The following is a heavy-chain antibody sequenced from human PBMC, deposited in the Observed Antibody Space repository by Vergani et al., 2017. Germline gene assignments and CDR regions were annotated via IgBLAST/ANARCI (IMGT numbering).Heavy chain of an antibody. J-gene: IGHJ4*02. Sequence: QLQLQESGPGLVKPSETLSLTCTVSGGSISSSSYYWGWIRQPPGKGLEWIGSIYYSGSTYYKPSLKSRVTISVDTSKNQFSLKLSSVTAADTAVYYCARAYSSSPGEFDYWGQGTLVTVSS. V-gene: IGHV4-39*01. CDR2: IYYSGST. CDR3: ARAYSSSPGEFDY. CDR1: GGSISSSSYY. D-gene: IGHD6-6*01.